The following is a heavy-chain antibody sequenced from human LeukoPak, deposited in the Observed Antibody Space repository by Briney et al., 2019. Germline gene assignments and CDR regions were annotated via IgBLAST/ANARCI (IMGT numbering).Heavy chain of an antibody. CDR1: GGSISSGGYY. CDR3: ARVRDGYYDSSGYYVDY. CDR2: IYYSGST. V-gene: IGHV4-31*03. Sequence: SQTLSLTCTVSGGSISSGGYYWSWIRQHPGKGLEWIGYIYYSGSTYHNPSLKSRVTISVDTSKNQFSLKLSSVTAADTAVYYCARVRDGYYDSSGYYVDYWGQGTLVTVSS. J-gene: IGHJ4*02. D-gene: IGHD3-22*01.